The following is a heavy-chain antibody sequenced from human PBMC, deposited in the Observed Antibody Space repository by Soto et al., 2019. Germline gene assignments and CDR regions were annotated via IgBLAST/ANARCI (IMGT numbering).Heavy chain of an antibody. J-gene: IGHJ6*02. Sequence: QVQLQESGPGLVKPSETLSLTCTVSGGSVSSGSYYWRWIRQPPGKGLEWIGYIYYSGSTNYNPSLRCRVNIAVDTSTNQFSRKLSSVTAADTAVYYCARGITVRGERMDVWGQGTTVTVSS. D-gene: IGHD1-20*01. CDR2: IYYSGST. V-gene: IGHV4-61*01. CDR3: ARGITVRGERMDV. CDR1: GGSVSSGSYY.